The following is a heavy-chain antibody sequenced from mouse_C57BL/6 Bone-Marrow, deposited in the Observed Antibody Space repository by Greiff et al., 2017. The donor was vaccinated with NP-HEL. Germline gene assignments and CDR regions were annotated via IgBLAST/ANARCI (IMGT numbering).Heavy chain of an antibody. Sequence: QVQLQQSGPGLVAPSQSLSITCTVSGFSLTSYGVDWVRQPPGKGLEWLGVIWGGGSTNYNSAPMSSLSISKDNSKSQVFLKMNRLQTDDTAMYYCAKRYGSSPGWFAYWGQGTLVTVSA. CDR2: IWGGGST. CDR1: GFSLTSYG. CDR3: AKRYGSSPGWFAY. V-gene: IGHV2-9*01. D-gene: IGHD1-1*01. J-gene: IGHJ3*01.